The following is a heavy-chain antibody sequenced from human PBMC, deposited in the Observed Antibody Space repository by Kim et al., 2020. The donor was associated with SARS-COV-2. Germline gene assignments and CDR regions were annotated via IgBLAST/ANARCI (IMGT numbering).Heavy chain of an antibody. CDR3: ALTYYYGSGTYRNINY. J-gene: IGHJ4*02. V-gene: IGHV4-31*02. Sequence: PSLKSRVTISVDVSKNQFSLKLSSVTAADTAVYYCALTYYYGSGTYRNINYWGQGSPVTVSS. D-gene: IGHD3-10*01.